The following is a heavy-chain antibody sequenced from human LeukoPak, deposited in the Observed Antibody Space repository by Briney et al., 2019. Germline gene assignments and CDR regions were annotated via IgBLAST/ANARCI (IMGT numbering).Heavy chain of an antibody. CDR2: ITPSGSYT. V-gene: IGHV3-11*05. D-gene: IGHD5/OR15-5a*01. CDR3: ASDQVSGVFDY. Sequence: GGSLRLSCAGSGXIFSDFYMNWVRQAPGKGLEWLAYITPSGSYTAYGDSVKGRFVVSRDNTKDSVYLQMNSLRAEDTAMYFCASDQVSGVFDYWGQGARVTVS. CDR1: GXIFSDFY. J-gene: IGHJ4*02.